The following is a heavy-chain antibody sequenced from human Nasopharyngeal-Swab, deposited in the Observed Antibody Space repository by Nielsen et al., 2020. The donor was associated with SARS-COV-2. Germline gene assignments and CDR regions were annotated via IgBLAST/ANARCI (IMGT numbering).Heavy chain of an antibody. D-gene: IGHD1-7*01. CDR1: GGSISSYY. J-gene: IGHJ5*02. V-gene: IGHV4-4*07. Sequence: SETLSLTCTVSGGSISSYYWSWIRQPAGKGLEWTGRIYTSGSTNYNPSLKSRVTMSVDTSKNQFSLKLSSVTAADTAVYYCARGSITGTTGAWFDPWGQGTLVTVSS. CDR2: IYTSGST. CDR3: ARGSITGTTGAWFDP.